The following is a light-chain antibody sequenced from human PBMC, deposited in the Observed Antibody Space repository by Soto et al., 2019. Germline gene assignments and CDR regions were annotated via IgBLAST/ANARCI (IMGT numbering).Light chain of an antibody. Sequence: QSALTQPASVSGSPGQSITISCTGTSSDVGGYIYVSWYQQHPGKAPKLMIYDVSNRPSGVSNRFSGSKSGNTASLTISGLQAEDEADYYCSLYTISSTQVFGTGTKLTVL. CDR3: SLYTISSTQV. J-gene: IGLJ1*01. V-gene: IGLV2-14*01. CDR2: DVS. CDR1: SSDVGGYIY.